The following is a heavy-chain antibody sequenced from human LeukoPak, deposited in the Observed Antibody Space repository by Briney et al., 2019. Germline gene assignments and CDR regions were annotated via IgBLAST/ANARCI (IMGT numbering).Heavy chain of an antibody. CDR1: GGSISSGDYY. D-gene: IGHD3-10*01. J-gene: IGHJ4*02. CDR3: ARGTMVRGVIITPYFDY. Sequence: SETLSLTCTVSGGSISSGDYYWSWIRQPPGKGLEWIGYIYYSGSTYYNPSLKSRVTISVDTPKNQFSLKLSSVTAADTAVYYCARGTMVRGVIITPYFDYWGQGTLVTVSS. CDR2: IYYSGST. V-gene: IGHV4-30-4*01.